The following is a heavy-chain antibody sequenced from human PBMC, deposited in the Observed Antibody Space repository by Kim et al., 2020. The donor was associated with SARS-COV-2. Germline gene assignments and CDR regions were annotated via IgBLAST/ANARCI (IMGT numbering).Heavy chain of an antibody. CDR1: GFTFTSSA. V-gene: IGHV1-58*01. CDR3: AAPGFDWLVPPYYYYGMDV. J-gene: IGHJ6*02. D-gene: IGHD3-9*01. CDR2: IVVGSGNT. Sequence: SVKVSCKASGFTFTSSAVQWVRQARGQRLEWIGWIVVGSGNTNYAQKFQERVTITRDMSTSTAYMELSSLRSEDTAVYYGAAPGFDWLVPPYYYYGMDVWGQGTTVTVSS.